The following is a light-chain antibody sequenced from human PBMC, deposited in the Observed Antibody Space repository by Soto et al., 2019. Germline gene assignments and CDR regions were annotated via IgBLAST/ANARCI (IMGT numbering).Light chain of an antibody. CDR1: RSITGY. Sequence: DIQMTQSPSSLSASVGDRVTITCRASRSITGYLNWYQQKPGKAPKLLIYAASTLQCGIPSRFSGSGSGTDFTLTISSLQRDDFATYYCQQSLGIPYTFGQGTRLETK. CDR3: QQSLGIPYT. CDR2: AAS. J-gene: IGKJ2*01. V-gene: IGKV1-39*01.